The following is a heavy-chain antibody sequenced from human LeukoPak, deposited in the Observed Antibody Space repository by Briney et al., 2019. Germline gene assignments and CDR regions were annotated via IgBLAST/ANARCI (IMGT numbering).Heavy chain of an antibody. CDR2: ISSSSSTI. CDR1: GFTFSSYA. J-gene: IGHJ5*02. CDR3: AREKQQWLDYNWFDP. Sequence: GGSLRLSCAASGFTFSSYAMHWVRQAPGKGLEWVSYISSSSSTIYYADSVKGRFTISRDNAKNSLYLQMNSLRAEDTAVYYCAREKQQWLDYNWFDPWGQGTLVTVSS. V-gene: IGHV3-48*04. D-gene: IGHD6-19*01.